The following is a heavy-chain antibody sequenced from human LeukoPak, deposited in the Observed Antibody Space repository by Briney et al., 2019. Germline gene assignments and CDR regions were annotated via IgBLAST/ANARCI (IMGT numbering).Heavy chain of an antibody. J-gene: IGHJ5*02. CDR2: ISYDGSNK. CDR3: AKDANYGDYPRGGFDP. D-gene: IGHD4-17*01. CDR1: GFTFSSYG. Sequence: GGSLRLSCAASGFTFSSYGMHWVRQAPGKGLEWVAVISYDGSNKYYADSVKGRFTISRDNSKNTLYLQMNSLRAEDTAVYYCAKDANYGDYPRGGFDPWGQGTLVTVSS. V-gene: IGHV3-30*18.